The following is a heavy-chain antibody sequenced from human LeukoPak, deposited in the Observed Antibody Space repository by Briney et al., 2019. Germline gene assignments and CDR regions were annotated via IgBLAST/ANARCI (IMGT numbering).Heavy chain of an antibody. D-gene: IGHD6-13*01. CDR2: ISAVSTYI. CDR1: GFTCSSYT. CDR3: ARGGIAGRPVYYYYMDV. V-gene: IGHV3-21*01. J-gene: IGHJ6*03. Sequence: GGSLRLSCAASGFTCSSYTIHWVRQAPGKGLEWVSSISAVSTYIYYADSVKGRFTISRDNVEKSAYLELSGLTAHDTAIYYCARGGIAGRPVYYYYMDVWGKGTTVTVSS.